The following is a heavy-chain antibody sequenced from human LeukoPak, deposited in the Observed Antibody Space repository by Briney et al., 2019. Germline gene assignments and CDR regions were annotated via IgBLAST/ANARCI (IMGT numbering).Heavy chain of an antibody. D-gene: IGHD2-2*02. V-gene: IGHV3-23*01. CDR3: ANHQPIPEVDY. CDR1: GFTFSSYA. J-gene: IGHJ4*02. CDR2: ITGSGGRT. Sequence: GGSLRLSCAASGFTFSSYAMNWVRQAPGKGLEWVSAITGSGGRTYYADSVKGRFTISRDNSKNTLYLQMNSLRAEDTAVYYCANHQPIPEVDYWGQGTLVTVSS.